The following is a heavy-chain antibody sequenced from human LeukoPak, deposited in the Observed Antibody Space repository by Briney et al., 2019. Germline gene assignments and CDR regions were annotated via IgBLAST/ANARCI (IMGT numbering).Heavy chain of an antibody. CDR3: ARDLNPFGGVIVGNFDY. CDR2: IYYSGST. Sequence: PSETLSLTCTVSGGSISSSSYYWGWIRQPPGKGLEWIGSIYYSGSTYYNPSLKSRVTISVNTSKNQFSLKLSSVTAADTAVYYCARDLNPFGGVIVGNFDYWGQGTLVTVSS. J-gene: IGHJ4*02. CDR1: GGSISSSSYY. V-gene: IGHV4-39*07. D-gene: IGHD3-16*02.